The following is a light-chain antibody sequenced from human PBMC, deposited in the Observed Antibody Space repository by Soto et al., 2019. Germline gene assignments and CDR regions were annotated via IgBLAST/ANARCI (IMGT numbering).Light chain of an antibody. CDR3: TSYAGNNNLV. CDR2: EVV. Sequence: QSALTQPPSASGSPGQSVTISCTGTDSNYVSWYQQHPGKAPKLLIYEVVKRPSGVPDRFSGSKSGNTASLTVSGLQAEDEADYHCTSYAGNNNLVFGGGTKLT. J-gene: IGLJ2*01. V-gene: IGLV2-8*01. CDR1: DSNY.